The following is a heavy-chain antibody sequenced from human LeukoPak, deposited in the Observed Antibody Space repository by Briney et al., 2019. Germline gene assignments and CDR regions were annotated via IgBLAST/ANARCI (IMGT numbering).Heavy chain of an antibody. CDR2: IWYDGSNK. J-gene: IGHJ4*02. Sequence: PGGSLRLSCAASGFTFSSYGMHRVRQAPGKGLEWVAVIWYDGSNKYYADSVKGRFTISRDNSKNTLYLQMNSLRAEDTAVYYCARQECSSTSCARGHFDYWGQGTLVTVSS. V-gene: IGHV3-33*01. CDR3: ARQECSSTSCARGHFDY. D-gene: IGHD2-2*01. CDR1: GFTFSSYG.